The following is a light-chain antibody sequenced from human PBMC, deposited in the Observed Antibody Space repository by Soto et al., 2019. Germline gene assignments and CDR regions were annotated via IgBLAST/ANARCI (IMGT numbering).Light chain of an antibody. CDR1: SSDVGGYNY. CDR3: CTNAGSYPYV. CDR2: GVS. J-gene: IGLJ1*01. V-gene: IGLV2-11*01. Sequence: QSGLXLPRAGCRTPGQSVTIACTGTSSDVGGYNYVSWYQQHPGKAPKLMIYGVSKRPSGVPDRFSGSKSGNTASLTISGLQAEDEADYYCCTNAGSYPYVSGNGTKVTLL.